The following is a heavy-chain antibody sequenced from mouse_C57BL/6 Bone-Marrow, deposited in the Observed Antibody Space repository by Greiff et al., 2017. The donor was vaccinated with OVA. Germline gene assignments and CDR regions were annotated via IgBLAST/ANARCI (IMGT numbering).Heavy chain of an antibody. CDR1: GFTFSSYA. D-gene: IGHD4-1*01. CDR3: TRGTVYFDY. Sequence: EVQRVESGEGLVKPGGSLKLSCAASGFTFSSYAMSWVSQTPEKRLEWVAYISSGGDYIYYADTVKGRFTISRDNARNTLYLQMSSLKSEDTAMYYCTRGTVYFDYWGQGTTLTVSS. J-gene: IGHJ2*01. V-gene: IGHV5-9-1*02. CDR2: ISSGGDYI.